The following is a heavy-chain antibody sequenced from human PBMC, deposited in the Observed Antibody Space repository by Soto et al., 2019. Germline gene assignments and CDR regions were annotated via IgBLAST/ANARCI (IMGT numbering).Heavy chain of an antibody. D-gene: IGHD3-22*01. J-gene: IGHJ4*02. Sequence: EVQLLESGGGLVQPGGSLRLTCVGSGFTFRNQDMRWVRQAPGKGLEWGSCISGRGGVTYYADSVKGRFTISRDNSKNTLYLQMNNLRANDTAVYYCAKDRQFRSYYESAGHYNDWGQGTLVTVSS. CDR3: AKDRQFRSYYESAGHYND. CDR1: GFTFRNQD. CDR2: ISGRGGVT. V-gene: IGHV3-23*01.